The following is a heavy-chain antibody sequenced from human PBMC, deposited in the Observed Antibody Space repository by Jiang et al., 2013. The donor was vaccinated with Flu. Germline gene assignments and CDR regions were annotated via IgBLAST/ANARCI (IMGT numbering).Heavy chain of an antibody. V-gene: IGHV1-69*10. Sequence: SVKVSCKASGGTFSSYAISWVRQAPGQGLEWMGGIIPILGIANYAQKFQGRVTITADKSTSTAYMELSSLRSEDTAVYYCARVSLGEMATLGYFDYWGQGTLVTVSS. CDR3: ARVSLGEMATLGYFDY. J-gene: IGHJ4*02. CDR1: GGTFSSYA. CDR2: IIPILGIA. D-gene: IGHD5-24*01.